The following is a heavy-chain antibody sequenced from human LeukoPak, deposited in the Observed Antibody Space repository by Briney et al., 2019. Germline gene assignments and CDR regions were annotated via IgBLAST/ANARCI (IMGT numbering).Heavy chain of an antibody. CDR2: IYYSGST. Sequence: SETLSLTCTVSGGSISSYYWSWIRQPPGKGLEWIGYIYYSGSTNYNPSLKSRVTISVDTSKNQFYLKLSSVTAADTAVYYCARLYYDSSGYDAFDIWGQGTMVTVSS. CDR3: ARLYYDSSGYDAFDI. V-gene: IGHV4-59*01. CDR1: GGSISSYY. J-gene: IGHJ3*02. D-gene: IGHD3-22*01.